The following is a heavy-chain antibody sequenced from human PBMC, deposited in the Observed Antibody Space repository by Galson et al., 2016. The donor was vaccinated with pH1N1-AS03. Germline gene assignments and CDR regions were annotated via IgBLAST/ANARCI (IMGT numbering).Heavy chain of an antibody. J-gene: IGHJ4*02. Sequence: SLRLSCAASGFTFKNYAMSWVRQAPGKGLGWVSVISGIGTSTYYAASVKGRFSISSDNAGNTLSMQMDGLRPEDTSLYYCAKEGDEGAFDCWGQGTLVTVSP. CDR3: AKEGDEGAFDC. V-gene: IGHV3-23*01. CDR1: GFTFKNYA. CDR2: ISGIGTST.